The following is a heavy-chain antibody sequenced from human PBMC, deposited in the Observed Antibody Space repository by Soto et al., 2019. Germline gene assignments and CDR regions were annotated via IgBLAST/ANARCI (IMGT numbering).Heavy chain of an antibody. V-gene: IGHV1-69*13. Sequence: ASVKVSCKASGGTFSSYAISWVRQAPGQGLEWMGGIIPIFGTANYAQKFQGRVTITADESTSTAYMELSSLRSEDTAVYYCASIQVYSGYERPQYYYYMDVWGRGTTVTVSS. J-gene: IGHJ6*03. CDR3: ASIQVYSGYERPQYYYYMDV. D-gene: IGHD5-12*01. CDR1: GGTFSSYA. CDR2: IIPIFGTA.